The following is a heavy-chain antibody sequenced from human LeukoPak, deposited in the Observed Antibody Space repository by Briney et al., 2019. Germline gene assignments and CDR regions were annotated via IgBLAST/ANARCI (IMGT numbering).Heavy chain of an antibody. CDR1: GGSISSYY. Sequence: KPSETLSLTCTVSGGSISSYYWSWIRQPAGKGLEWIGRIYTSGSTNYNPSLKSRVTMSVDTSKNQFSLKLSSVTAADTAVYYYARDRESGYCSGGSYYSYNWFDPWGQGTLVTVSS. J-gene: IGHJ5*02. D-gene: IGHD2-15*01. CDR2: IYTSGST. CDR3: ARDRESGYCSGGSYYSYNWFDP. V-gene: IGHV4-4*07.